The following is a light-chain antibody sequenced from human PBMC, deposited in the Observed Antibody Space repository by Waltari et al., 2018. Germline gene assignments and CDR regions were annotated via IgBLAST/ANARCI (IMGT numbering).Light chain of an antibody. CDR2: DAS. CDR3: QQYNRWPPIT. V-gene: IGKV3-15*01. Sequence: VMTQSPDTLSVSPGGRATLSCRARQSIATNLAWYQQRRGQAPRLRIFDASTRATSISGRFSGSGSGTEFTLTISSLQSDDSAVYYCQQYNRWPPITFGQGTRLEIK. CDR1: QSIATN. J-gene: IGKJ5*01.